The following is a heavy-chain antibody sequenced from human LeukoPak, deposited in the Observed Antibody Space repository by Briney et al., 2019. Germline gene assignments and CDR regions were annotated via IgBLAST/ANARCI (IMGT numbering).Heavy chain of an antibody. D-gene: IGHD1-14*01. CDR1: GGSFSGYY. CDR2: INHSGST. Sequence: SETLSLTCAVYGGSFSGYYWSWIRQPPGKGLEWIGEINHSGSTNYSPSLKSRVTISVDTSKNQFSLKLSSVTAADTAVYYCARAEYYYYYMDVWGKGTTVTVSS. J-gene: IGHJ6*03. V-gene: IGHV4-34*01. CDR3: ARAEYYYYYMDV.